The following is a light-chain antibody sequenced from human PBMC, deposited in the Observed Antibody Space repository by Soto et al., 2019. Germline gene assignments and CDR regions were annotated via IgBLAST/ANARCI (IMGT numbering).Light chain of an antibody. CDR3: QQYGSLSWT. Sequence: EIVLTQSPGTLSLSPGERATLSCRASQSVSSSYLAWYQQKPGQAPRLLIYGASTRATGVPDRFSGSGSGTDFTLTISRLEPEDFAVYHCQQYGSLSWTFGQGTK. V-gene: IGKV3-20*01. CDR1: QSVSSSY. CDR2: GAS. J-gene: IGKJ1*01.